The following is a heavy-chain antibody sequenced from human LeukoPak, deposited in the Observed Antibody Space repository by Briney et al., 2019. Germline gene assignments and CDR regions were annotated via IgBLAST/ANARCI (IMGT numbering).Heavy chain of an antibody. D-gene: IGHD3-9*01. CDR3: ARGGIRYPQGAFDI. V-gene: IGHV4-31*03. Sequence: PSRTLSLTCTVSGGSISSGGYYWSWIRQHPGKGLEWIGYIYYSGSTYYNPSLKSRVTISVDTSKNQFSLKLSSVTAADTAVYYCARGGIRYPQGAFDIWGQGTMVTVSS. CDR1: GGSISSGGYY. J-gene: IGHJ3*02. CDR2: IYYSGST.